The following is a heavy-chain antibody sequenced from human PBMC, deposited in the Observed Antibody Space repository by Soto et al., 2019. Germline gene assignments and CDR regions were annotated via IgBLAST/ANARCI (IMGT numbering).Heavy chain of an antibody. Sequence: QVQLVQSGAEVKKPGSSVKVSCKASGGTFSRSAISWVRQAPGQGLEWMGTIIPVLATPKYAQKFQGRVTITADESTSTVYMELYSLMSEDTAFYYWARDSTVTNAFEYWGQGTLVTVSS. V-gene: IGHV1-69*11. J-gene: IGHJ4*02. CDR2: IIPVLATP. D-gene: IGHD4-17*01. CDR3: ARDSTVTNAFEY. CDR1: GGTFSRSA.